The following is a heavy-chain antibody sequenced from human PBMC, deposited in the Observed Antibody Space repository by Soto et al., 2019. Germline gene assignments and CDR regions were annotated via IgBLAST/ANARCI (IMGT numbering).Heavy chain of an antibody. Sequence: EAQLVESGGGLVKPGGSLRVSCAASGFNLSTYTMNWVRQAPGKGLEWVSSISGNNVYLYYADSVKGRFTISRDNAKNSLTLQMNSLRAEDTAVYYCAKDREYPRDYFHYWGQGTLVTVSS. J-gene: IGHJ4*02. D-gene: IGHD6-6*01. CDR2: ISGNNVYL. CDR1: GFNLSTYT. CDR3: AKDREYPRDYFHY. V-gene: IGHV3-21*04.